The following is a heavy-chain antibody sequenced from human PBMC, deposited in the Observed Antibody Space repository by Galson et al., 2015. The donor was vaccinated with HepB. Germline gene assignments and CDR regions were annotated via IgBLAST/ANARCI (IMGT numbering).Heavy chain of an antibody. D-gene: IGHD2-8*02. CDR3: VRGETGAGLLAPFDW. Sequence: SLRLSCAASRFPFSSYTMNWVRQAPGKGLEWVSSLNSDSSYIHYADSVKGRFTMSRDNADNSLYLQMNNARVDDTATYYCVRGETGAGLLAPFDWLGRGTLVTVSS. J-gene: IGHJ4*02. V-gene: IGHV3-21*01. CDR2: LNSDSSYI. CDR1: RFPFSSYT.